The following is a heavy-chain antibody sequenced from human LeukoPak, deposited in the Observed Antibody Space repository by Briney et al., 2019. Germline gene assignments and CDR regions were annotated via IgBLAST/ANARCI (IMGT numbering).Heavy chain of an antibody. J-gene: IGHJ4*02. D-gene: IGHD6-19*01. Sequence: SETLSLTCTVSGGFISSYYWSWIRQPPGKGLEWIGYIYYSGSTSYNPSLNSRVTISLDTSKNQFSLNLSSVTAADTAVYYCARRESSGFFDYWGQGTLVTISS. CDR1: GGFISSYY. CDR3: ARRESSGFFDY. V-gene: IGHV4-59*08. CDR2: IYYSGST.